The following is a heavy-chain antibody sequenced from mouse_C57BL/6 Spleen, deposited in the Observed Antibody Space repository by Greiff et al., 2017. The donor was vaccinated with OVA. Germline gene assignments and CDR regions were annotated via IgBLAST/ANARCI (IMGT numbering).Heavy chain of an antibody. D-gene: IGHD1-1*01. J-gene: IGHJ1*03. V-gene: IGHV1-82*01. CDR3: AGYYGDWYFDV. CDR1: GYAFSSSW. CDR2: IYPGDGDT. Sequence: QVQLQQSGPELVKPGASVKISCKASGYAFSSSWMNWVKQRPGKGLEWIGRIYPGDGDTNYNGKFKGKATLTADKSSSTAYMQLSSLTSEDSAVYCCAGYYGDWYFDVWGTGTTVTVSS.